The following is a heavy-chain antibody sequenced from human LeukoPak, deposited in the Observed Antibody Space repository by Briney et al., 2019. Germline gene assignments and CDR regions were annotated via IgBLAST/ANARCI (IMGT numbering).Heavy chain of an antibody. J-gene: IGHJ4*02. CDR3: GRVRPGYYYGSGSYYPDY. Sequence: SETLSLTCTVSGGSISSFYWSWIRQPPGKGLEWIGLIYYSGTSNYNPSLKSRVTISVDTSKNQFSLKLSSVTAADTAVYYCGRVRPGYYYGSGSYYPDYWGQGTLVTVSS. CDR2: IYYSGTS. D-gene: IGHD3-10*01. CDR1: GGSISSFY. V-gene: IGHV4-59*12.